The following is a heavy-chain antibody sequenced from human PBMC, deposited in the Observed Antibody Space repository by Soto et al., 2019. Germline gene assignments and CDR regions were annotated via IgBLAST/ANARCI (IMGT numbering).Heavy chain of an antibody. Sequence: SVNVSCKASGYIFTGYYMHWVRQAPGQGLQWIGWINPNGGGTNYAQKFQGRVTMSRDTSIRAAYMDLSRLTSDDTAVYYCACVPLRGYTGHFDYWGQGTLVIVSS. CDR2: INPNGGGT. D-gene: IGHD5-18*01. CDR1: GYIFTGYY. CDR3: ACVPLRGYTGHFDY. V-gene: IGHV1-2*02. J-gene: IGHJ4*02.